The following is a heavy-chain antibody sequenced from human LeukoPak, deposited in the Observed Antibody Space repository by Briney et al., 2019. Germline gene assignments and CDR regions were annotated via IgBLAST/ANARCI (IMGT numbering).Heavy chain of an antibody. D-gene: IGHD2-2*01. J-gene: IGHJ4*02. CDR2: ISGSGGST. Sequence: GGSLRLSCAASGFTFSSYAMSWVRQAPGEGLEWVSAISGSGGSTYYADSVKGRFTISRDNSKNTLYLQMNSLRAEDTAVYYCAKAKYQLPHFDYWGQGTLVTVSS. V-gene: IGHV3-23*01. CDR1: GFTFSSYA. CDR3: AKAKYQLPHFDY.